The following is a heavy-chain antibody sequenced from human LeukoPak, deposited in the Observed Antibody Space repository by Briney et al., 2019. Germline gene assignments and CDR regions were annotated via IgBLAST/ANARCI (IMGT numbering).Heavy chain of an antibody. CDR1: EFTFSRHS. Sequence: GGSLRLSCEASEFTFSRHSVNWVRQSPGKGLEWVSYISSSGRTIYYADSVKGRFTISRDNVKNSVDLQMNSLRAEDTAIYYCASRTGSTGHYYYMDVWGNGTTVTVSS. J-gene: IGHJ6*03. D-gene: IGHD1-7*01. CDR2: ISSSGRTI. CDR3: ASRTGSTGHYYYMDV. V-gene: IGHV3-48*04.